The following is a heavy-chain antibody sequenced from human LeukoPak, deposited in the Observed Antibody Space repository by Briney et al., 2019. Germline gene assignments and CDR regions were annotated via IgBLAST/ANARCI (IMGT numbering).Heavy chain of an antibody. J-gene: IGHJ5*02. CDR3: ARVFSSARAAQNWFDP. D-gene: IGHD6-6*01. Sequence: ASVKLSCTPSGYTFTDYYMHWVRQAPGQGLGWMGWINPDTGGTNYAQNFQGSITMTRDTSISTAYMELSSLRSEDTAVYYCARVFSSARAAQNWFDPWGQGNLVTVSS. CDR2: INPDTGGT. V-gene: IGHV1-2*02. CDR1: GYTFTDYY.